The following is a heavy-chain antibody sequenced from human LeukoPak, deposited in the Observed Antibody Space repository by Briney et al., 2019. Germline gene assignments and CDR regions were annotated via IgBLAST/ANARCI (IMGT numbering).Heavy chain of an antibody. Sequence: PGGSLRLSCAASGFTFSNYAMSWVRQAPGKGLEWVSSISGSGGSAYYADSVKGRFTVSRDNSKNTLYLQMNNLRAEDTAVYYCAKHQWELTFDYWGQGILVTVSS. CDR2: ISGSGGSA. CDR3: AKHQWELTFDY. D-gene: IGHD1-26*01. V-gene: IGHV3-23*01. CDR1: GFTFSNYA. J-gene: IGHJ4*02.